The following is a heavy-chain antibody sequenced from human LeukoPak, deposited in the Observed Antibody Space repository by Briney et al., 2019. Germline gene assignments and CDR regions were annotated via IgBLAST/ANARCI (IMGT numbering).Heavy chain of an antibody. D-gene: IGHD6-13*01. Sequence: ASVKVSCKASGYTFTSYDINWVRQATGQGLERMGWMNPNSGNTGYAQKFQGRVTMTRNTSISTAYMELSSLRSEDTAVYYCARALYSSSWSLASRFDYWGQGTLVTVSS. V-gene: IGHV1-8*01. CDR1: GYTFTSYD. CDR2: MNPNSGNT. J-gene: IGHJ4*02. CDR3: ARALYSSSWSLASRFDY.